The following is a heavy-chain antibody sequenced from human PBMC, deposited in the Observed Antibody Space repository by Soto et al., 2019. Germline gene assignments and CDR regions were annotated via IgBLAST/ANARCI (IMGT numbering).Heavy chain of an antibody. D-gene: IGHD6-13*01. Sequence: SETLSLTCTVSGGSMRNYFWTWIRQPPGKGLEWIGYIHYSGTTSFFPSYNPSLRSRVTISEDTSKNQFSLKLLSVTAADTAVYFCAAGEASSRNLAPYYLDFWGQGTLVTVSS. V-gene: IGHV4-59*01. CDR1: GGSMRNYF. CDR2: IHYSGTT. CDR3: AAGEASSRNLAPYYLDF. J-gene: IGHJ4*02.